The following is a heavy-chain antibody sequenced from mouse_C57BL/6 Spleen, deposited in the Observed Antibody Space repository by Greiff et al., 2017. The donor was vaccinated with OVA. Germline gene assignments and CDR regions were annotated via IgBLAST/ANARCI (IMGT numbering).Heavy chain of an antibody. J-gene: IGHJ1*03. V-gene: IGHV1-53*01. CDR1: GYTFTSYW. D-gene: IGHD2-3*01. CDR3: AREEGDGLWYFDV. CDR2: INPSNGGT. Sequence: VQLQQPGTELVKPGASVKLSCKASGYTFTSYWMHWVKQRPGQGLEWIGNINPSNGGTNYNEKFKSKATLTVDKSSSTAYMQLSSLTSEDSAVYYCAREEGDGLWYFDVWGTGTTVTVSS.